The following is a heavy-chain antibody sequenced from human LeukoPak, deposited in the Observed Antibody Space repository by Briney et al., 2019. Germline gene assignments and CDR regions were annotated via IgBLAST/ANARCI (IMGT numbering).Heavy chain of an antibody. D-gene: IGHD3-9*01. CDR1: GFTVSSNY. CDR3: ARGEDILTGYCPTDY. V-gene: IGHV3-66*01. J-gene: IGHJ4*02. Sequence: GGSLRLSCAASGFTVSSNYMSWVRQAPGKGLEWVSVIYSGGSTYYADSVKGRFTISRDNSKNTLYLQMNSLRAEDTAVYYCARGEDILTGYCPTDYWGQGTLVTVSS. CDR2: IYSGGST.